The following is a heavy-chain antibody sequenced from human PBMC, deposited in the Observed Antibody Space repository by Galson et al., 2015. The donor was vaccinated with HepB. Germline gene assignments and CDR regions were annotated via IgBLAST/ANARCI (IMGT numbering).Heavy chain of an antibody. D-gene: IGHD5-12*01. CDR3: ARETITNYAMDV. J-gene: IGHJ6*02. CDR2: ITSDSTYI. CDR1: GFTFSNYR. Sequence: SLRLSCAASGFTFSNYRMNWVRQAPGKGLDWVASITSDSTYIYYAQTLEGRFTISRDNATNSLSLQMSSLRADDTAVYYCARETITNYAMDVWGQGTTVTVSS. V-gene: IGHV3-21*01.